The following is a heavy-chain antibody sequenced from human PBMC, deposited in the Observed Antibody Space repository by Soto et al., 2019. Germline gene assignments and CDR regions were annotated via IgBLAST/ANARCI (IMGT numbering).Heavy chain of an antibody. CDR2: ISYDGSNK. D-gene: IGHD2-2*01. V-gene: IGHV3-30-3*01. CDR1: GFTFSSYA. J-gene: IGHJ6*02. Sequence: QVQLVESGGGVVQPGRSLRLSCAASGFTFSSYAMHWVRQAPGKGLEWVAVISYDGSNKYYADSVKGRFTISRDNSKNTLYLQMNSLRAEDTAVYYCARDRVPAAIAGVGYYDYYGMDVWGQGTTVTVSS. CDR3: ARDRVPAAIAGVGYYDYYGMDV.